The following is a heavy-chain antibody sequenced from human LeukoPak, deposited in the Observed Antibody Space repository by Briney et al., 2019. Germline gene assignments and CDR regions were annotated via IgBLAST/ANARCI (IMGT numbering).Heavy chain of an antibody. CDR2: LYHSGST. CDR3: ARLLSGSYSQFDY. D-gene: IGHD1-26*01. V-gene: IGHV4-38-2*01. Sequence: SETLSLTCAVSGYSIRSGHYWGWIRQPPGKGLEWIGSLYHSGSTDYNPSLRRRVTISVDTSKNQFSLKLTSVTAADTALYYCARLLSGSYSQFDYWGQGTLVTVSS. CDR1: GYSIRSGHY. J-gene: IGHJ4*02.